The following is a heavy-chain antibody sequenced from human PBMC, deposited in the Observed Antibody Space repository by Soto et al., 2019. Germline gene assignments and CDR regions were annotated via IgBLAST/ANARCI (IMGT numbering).Heavy chain of an antibody. CDR3: ASSGRGDFTAMVNYYHYGMDV. CDR2: FRTSGDGGTT. CDR1: GFTFSSYS. Sequence: GGSLRLSCAASGFTFSSYSMSWVRQAPGKGLEWVSGFRTSGDGGTTYYADSVKGRFTISRDNSKNTLYLQMNSLRAEDTAVYYCASSGRGDFTAMVNYYHYGMDVWGQGSTVTVSS. D-gene: IGHD5-18*01. V-gene: IGHV3-23*01. J-gene: IGHJ6*02.